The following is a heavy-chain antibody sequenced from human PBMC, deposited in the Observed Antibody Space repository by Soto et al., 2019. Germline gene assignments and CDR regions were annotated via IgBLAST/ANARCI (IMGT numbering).Heavy chain of an antibody. D-gene: IGHD2-15*01. CDR3: ARDLVVVAATRYWFDP. J-gene: IGHJ5*02. V-gene: IGHV1-2*02. Sequence: QVQLVQSGAEVKKPGASVKVSCKASGCTFTGYYMHWVRQAPGQGLEWMGWINPNSGGTNYAQKFQGRVTMTRDTSISTAYMELSRLRSDDTAVYYCARDLVVVAATRYWFDPWGQGTLVTVSS. CDR2: INPNSGGT. CDR1: GCTFTGYY.